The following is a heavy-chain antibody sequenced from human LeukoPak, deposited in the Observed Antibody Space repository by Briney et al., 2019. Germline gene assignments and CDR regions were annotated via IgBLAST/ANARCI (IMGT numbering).Heavy chain of an antibody. J-gene: IGHJ4*02. CDR3: ARSGTYQYSSTSDY. CDR2: IYHSGST. V-gene: IGHV4-4*02. CDR1: GGSISSSNW. Sequence: SGTLSLTCAVSGGSISSSNWWRWVRQPPGKGLGWIGEIYHSGSTNYNPSLRSRVTISLDTAKNQFSLKLTAAIAADTAVYFCARSGTYQYSSTSDYWGQGTLVTVSS. D-gene: IGHD6-13*01.